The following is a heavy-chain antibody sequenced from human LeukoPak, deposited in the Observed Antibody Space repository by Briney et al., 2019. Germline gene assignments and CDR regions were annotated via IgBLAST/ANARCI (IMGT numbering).Heavy chain of an antibody. CDR3: ASGLLAYCGGDCYR. J-gene: IGHJ4*02. Sequence: GSLRLSCAASGFTFSDYFMSWIRQAPGKGLEWISYISSNDDTIYYADSVRGRFTISRDNAKNSLYLQMSSLRAEDTAVYYCASGLLAYCGGDCYRWGRGTLVTVSS. CDR1: GFTFSDYF. CDR2: ISSNDDTI. D-gene: IGHD2-21*02. V-gene: IGHV3-11*04.